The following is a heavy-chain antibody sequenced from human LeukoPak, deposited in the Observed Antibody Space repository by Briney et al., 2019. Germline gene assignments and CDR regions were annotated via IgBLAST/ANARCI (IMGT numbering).Heavy chain of an antibody. CDR1: GFTFSSYA. D-gene: IGHD2-15*01. Sequence: PGGSLRLSCAASGFTFSSYAMSWVRQAPGKGLEWVSTIGFGDDSAYYADSVKGRFTISRDTSKNTLYLQMNSLRAEDTAVYFCAGRHCSGGGCYFAGADPFDYWGQGTLVTVSS. J-gene: IGHJ4*02. V-gene: IGHV3-23*01. CDR2: IGFGDDSA. CDR3: AGRHCSGGGCYFAGADPFDY.